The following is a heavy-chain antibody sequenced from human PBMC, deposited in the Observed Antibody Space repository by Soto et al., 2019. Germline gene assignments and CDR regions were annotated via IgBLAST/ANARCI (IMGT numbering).Heavy chain of an antibody. CDR3: AKSILAKGYSYGFIDY. CDR2: ISYDGSNK. Sequence: GGSLRLSCAASGFTFSSYGMHWVRQAPGKGLEWVAVISYDGSNKYYADSVKGRFTISRDNSKNTLYLQMNSLRAEDTAVYYCAKSILAKGYSYGFIDYWGQGTLVTVSS. CDR1: GFTFSSYG. D-gene: IGHD5-18*01. J-gene: IGHJ4*02. V-gene: IGHV3-30*18.